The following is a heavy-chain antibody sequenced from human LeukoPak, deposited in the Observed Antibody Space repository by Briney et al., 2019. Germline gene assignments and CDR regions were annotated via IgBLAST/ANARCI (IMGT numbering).Heavy chain of an antibody. D-gene: IGHD2-8*01. CDR1: GYTFTSYY. CDR3: ASGMLAVPSNWFDP. J-gene: IGHJ5*02. Sequence: ASVKVSCKASGYTFTSYYIHWVRQAPGQGLEWMGVINPSGGGTSYAQKFQGRVTMTRDTSTSTVYMDLRSNGLGATAVYFCASGMLAVPSNWFDPWGQGTLVTVPS. CDR2: INPSGGGT. V-gene: IGHV1-46*01.